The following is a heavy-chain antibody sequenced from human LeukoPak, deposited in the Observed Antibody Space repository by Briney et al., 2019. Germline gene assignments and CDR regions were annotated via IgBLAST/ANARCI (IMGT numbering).Heavy chain of an antibody. D-gene: IGHD3-22*01. CDR3: AKGRWGSTMIVVQPFDY. Sequence: GGSLRLSCAASGFTFSNYAMHWVRQAPGKGLAWVAVTSYDQINKYYANSVKGRFTISRDNSKNTLYLQMNSLRAEDTAVYYCAKGRWGSTMIVVQPFDYWGQGALVTVSS. V-gene: IGHV3-30*04. CDR1: GFTFSNYA. CDR2: TSYDQINK. J-gene: IGHJ4*02.